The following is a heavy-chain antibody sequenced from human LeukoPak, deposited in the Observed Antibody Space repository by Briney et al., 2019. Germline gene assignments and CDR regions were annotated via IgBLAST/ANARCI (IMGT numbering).Heavy chain of an antibody. CDR1: GFTFSSYA. CDR2: ISYDGSNK. D-gene: IGHD1-26*01. Sequence: GGSLRLSCAASGFTFSSYAMHWVRQAPGKGLEWVAVISYDGSNKYYADSVKGRFTISRDSSKTTLYLQMNSLRAGDTAVYYCARSRSGSYLLGYWGQGTLVTVSS. V-gene: IGHV3-30*04. CDR3: ARSRSGSYLLGY. J-gene: IGHJ4*02.